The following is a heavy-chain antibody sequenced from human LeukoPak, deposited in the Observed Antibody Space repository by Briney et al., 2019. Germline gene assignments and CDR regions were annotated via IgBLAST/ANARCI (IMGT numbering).Heavy chain of an antibody. J-gene: IGHJ4*02. Sequence: GGSLRLSCAVSGLIFSSYGMHWVRQAPGKGLEWVAFIRYDGSNKYYADSVKGRFTISRDNSKNTLYLQMNSLRAEDTAVYYCAKHKSVRGSYPDYWGQGTLVTVSS. CDR3: AKHKSVRGSYPDY. D-gene: IGHD1-26*01. V-gene: IGHV3-30*02. CDR1: GLIFSSYG. CDR2: IRYDGSNK.